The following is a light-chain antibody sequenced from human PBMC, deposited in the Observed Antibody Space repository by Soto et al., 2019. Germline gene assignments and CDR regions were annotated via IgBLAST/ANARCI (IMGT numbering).Light chain of an antibody. Sequence: AIRMTQSPSSLSASTGDRVTITCRASQGVSSYLAWYQQKPGKAPKLLIYAASTLQSGVPSRFGGSGSGTDFTLTISCLQSEDFATYYCQQYYSYPYTFGQGTKVDIK. J-gene: IGKJ2*01. V-gene: IGKV1-8*01. CDR2: AAS. CDR3: QQYYSYPYT. CDR1: QGVSSY.